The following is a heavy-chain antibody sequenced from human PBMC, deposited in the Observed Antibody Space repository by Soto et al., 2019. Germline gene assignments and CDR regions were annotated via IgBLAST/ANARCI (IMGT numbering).Heavy chain of an antibody. D-gene: IGHD6-19*01. Sequence: GGSLRLSCADSGFTFSSYAMSWVRQAPGKGLEWVSAISGSGGSTYYADSVKGRFTISRDNSKNTLYLQMNSLRAEDTAVYYCATWTATSSGWPIDYWGQGTLGTVSS. CDR3: ATWTATSSGWPIDY. CDR1: GFTFSSYA. V-gene: IGHV3-23*01. CDR2: ISGSGGST. J-gene: IGHJ4*02.